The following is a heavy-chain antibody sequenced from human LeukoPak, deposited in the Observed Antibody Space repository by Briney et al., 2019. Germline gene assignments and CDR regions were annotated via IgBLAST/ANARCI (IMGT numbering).Heavy chain of an antibody. J-gene: IGHJ4*02. CDR1: GYTFTSYG. Sequence: SVKVSCKASGYTFTSYGISWVRQAPGQGLEWMGGIIPIFGTANYAQKFQGRVTITADKSTSTAYMELSSLRSEDTAVYYCARGANYGGNSVPSDYWGQGTLVTVSS. CDR2: IIPIFGTA. V-gene: IGHV1-69*06. D-gene: IGHD4-23*01. CDR3: ARGANYGGNSVPSDY.